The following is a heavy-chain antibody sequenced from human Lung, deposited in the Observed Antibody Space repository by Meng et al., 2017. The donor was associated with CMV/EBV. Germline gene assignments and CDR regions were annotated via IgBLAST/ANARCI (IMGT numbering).Heavy chain of an antibody. V-gene: IGHV4-31*03. J-gene: IGHJ5*02. D-gene: IGHD4-17*01. CDR1: GCSISSGGFY. Sequence: VHPQPSGPELLKPSQTLSLTCTVSGCSISSGGFYWSGFRQHPGKGLEWIGYIYYSGSTYYNPSLRSRVAISIDTSKNQFSLKLTSVTAADTAVYFCARTNYGDYNWFDPWGQGTLVTVSS. CDR2: IYYSGST. CDR3: ARTNYGDYNWFDP.